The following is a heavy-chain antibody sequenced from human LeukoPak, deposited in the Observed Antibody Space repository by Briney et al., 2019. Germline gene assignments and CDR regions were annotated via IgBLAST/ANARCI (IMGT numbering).Heavy chain of an antibody. CDR1: GYTFTSFG. V-gene: IGHV1-18*01. CDR3: ARARASDSSWYGLH. D-gene: IGHD6-13*01. CDR2: ISAYNGDT. J-gene: IGHJ4*02. Sequence: GASVKVSCKASGYTFTSFGITWARQAPGQGLEWMGWISAYNGDTNYAQNLQGRVTMTTDTSTSTVYMELRSLRSDDTAVYYCARARASDSSWYGLHWGQGTLVTVSS.